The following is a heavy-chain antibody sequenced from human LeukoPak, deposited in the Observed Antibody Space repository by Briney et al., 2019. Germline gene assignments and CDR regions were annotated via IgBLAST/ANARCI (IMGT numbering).Heavy chain of an antibody. CDR1: GYTFTRYG. Sequence: ASVKVSCKASGYTFTRYGITWVRQAPGQGVEWMGWIVTYDGKTHYAQKFQGRVEMTKDTSTTKAYLELRSLRSDDTAVYYCARVSGEDWKWQPMKYWGQGTQVTVYS. D-gene: IGHD1-26*01. V-gene: IGHV1-18*01. CDR3: ARVSGEDWKWQPMKY. CDR2: IVTYDGKT. J-gene: IGHJ4*02.